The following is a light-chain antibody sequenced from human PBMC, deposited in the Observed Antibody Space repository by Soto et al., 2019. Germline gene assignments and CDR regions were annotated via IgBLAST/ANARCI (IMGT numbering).Light chain of an antibody. CDR3: QSYDSSLSGSCV. V-gene: IGLV1-40*01. J-gene: IGLJ1*01. Sequence: QSVLTQPPSVSGAPGQRVTISCTGSSSNIGARYDVHWYQQLPGTAPKLLIYGNSNRPSGVPDRFSGSKSGTSASLAITGLQAEDEADYYCQSYDSSLSGSCVFGTGTKLTVL. CDR2: GNS. CDR1: SSNIGARYD.